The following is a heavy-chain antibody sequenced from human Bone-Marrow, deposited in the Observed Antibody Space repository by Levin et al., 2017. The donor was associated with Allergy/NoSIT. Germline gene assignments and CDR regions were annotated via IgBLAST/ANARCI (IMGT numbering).Heavy chain of an antibody. CDR1: GFIFTSYA. D-gene: IGHD3-16*02. CDR3: AKDLFGHSARHYDYVWGSYQPLDQ. V-gene: IGHV3-23*01. CDR2: ISGSGGST. J-gene: IGHJ4*02. Sequence: GESLKISCAASGFIFTSYAMSWVRQAPGKGLEWVSGISGSGGSTYYADSVKGRFTISRERSKNTLYLQMNSLRVEDTAVYYCAKDLFGHSARHYDYVWGSYQPLDQWGQGTLVTVSS.